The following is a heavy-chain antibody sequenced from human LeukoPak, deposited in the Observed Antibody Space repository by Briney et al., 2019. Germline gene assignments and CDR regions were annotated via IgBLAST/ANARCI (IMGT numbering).Heavy chain of an antibody. D-gene: IGHD3-10*01. Sequence: PGGSLRLSCAASGFIFSYYSMNWVRQAPGKGLEWVSSINSNSNYMSYADSVKGRFTISRDNAENSLYLQMTSLRAEDTAVYYCARSEFEAFDMWGQGTMVTVSS. V-gene: IGHV3-21*01. J-gene: IGHJ3*02. CDR2: INSNSNYM. CDR1: GFIFSYYS. CDR3: ARSEFEAFDM.